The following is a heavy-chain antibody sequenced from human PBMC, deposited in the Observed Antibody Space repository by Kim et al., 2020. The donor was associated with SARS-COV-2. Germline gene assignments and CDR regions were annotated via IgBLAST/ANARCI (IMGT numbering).Heavy chain of an antibody. CDR1: AFTFSSYW. CDR2: IKRDGSEK. V-gene: IGHV3-7*03. J-gene: IGHJ3*01. CDR3: ARGIAGDV. Sequence: GGSLRLSCTASAFTFSSYWMNWVRQAPGKGLEWVANIKRDGSEKYYVDSVEGRFTISRDNTENSLYLQMNRLRADDTAVYYCARGIAGDVWGQGTMVTVSS. D-gene: IGHD6-13*01.